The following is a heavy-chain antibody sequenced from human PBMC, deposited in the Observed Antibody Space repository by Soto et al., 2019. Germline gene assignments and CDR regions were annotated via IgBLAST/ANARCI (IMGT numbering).Heavy chain of an antibody. CDR2: IYYSGST. CDR3: ARRAHILTGYLYYYYYGMDV. CDR1: GGSISSGGYY. D-gene: IGHD3-9*01. Sequence: SETLSLTCTVSGGSISSGGYYWSWIRQHPGKGLEWIGYIYYSGSTYYNPSLKSRVTISVDTSKNQFSLKLSSVTAADTAVYYCARRAHILTGYLYYYYYGMDVWGQGTTVTVS. V-gene: IGHV4-31*03. J-gene: IGHJ6*02.